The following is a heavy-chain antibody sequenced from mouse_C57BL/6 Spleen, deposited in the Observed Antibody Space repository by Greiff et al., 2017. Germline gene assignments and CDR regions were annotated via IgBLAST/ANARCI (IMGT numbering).Heavy chain of an antibody. V-gene: IGHV1-53*01. CDR1: GYTFTSYW. J-gene: IGHJ1*03. CDR2: INPSNGGN. Sequence: QVQLQQPGPELVKPGASVKLSCKASGYTFTSYWMHWVKQRPGQGLEWIGNINPSNGGNNYNEKFKSKATLTVDKSSSTAYMQLSSLTSEDSAVYYCAGYGCGYYSSPNGYFDVWGTGTTVTVSS. CDR3: AGYGCGYYSSPNGYFDV. D-gene: IGHD2-3*01.